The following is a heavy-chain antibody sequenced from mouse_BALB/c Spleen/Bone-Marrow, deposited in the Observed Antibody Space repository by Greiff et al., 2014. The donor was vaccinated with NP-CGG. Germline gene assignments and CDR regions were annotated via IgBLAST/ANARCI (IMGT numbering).Heavy chain of an antibody. CDR2: IYPSDSYT. Sequence: VQLQQSGAELVRPGASVKLSCKASGYTFTSYWINWVKQRPGQGLEWIGNIYPSDSYTNYNQKFKDKATLTVDKSSSTAYMQLSSPPSEDSAVYYCTRSYGSSYEYYFDYWGQGTTLTVSS. CDR3: TRSYGSSYEYYFDY. CDR1: GYTFTSYW. V-gene: IGHV1-69*02. J-gene: IGHJ2*01. D-gene: IGHD1-1*01.